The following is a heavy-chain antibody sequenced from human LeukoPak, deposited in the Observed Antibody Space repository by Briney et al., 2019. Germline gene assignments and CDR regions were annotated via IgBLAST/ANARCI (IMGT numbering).Heavy chain of an antibody. CDR1: GITISSNY. V-gene: IGHV3-53*01. D-gene: IGHD3-3*01. J-gene: IGHJ4*02. Sequence: GGSLRLSCAASGITISSNYMSWVRQPPGKGLEWVSIIYSGGTTYYADSVQGRFTTSRDNSKNTVYLQMNSLRVEDTAVYYCARVHHPIYDFWSGYNRYFDYWGQGTLVTVSS. CDR3: ARVHHPIYDFWSGYNRYFDY. CDR2: IYSGGTT.